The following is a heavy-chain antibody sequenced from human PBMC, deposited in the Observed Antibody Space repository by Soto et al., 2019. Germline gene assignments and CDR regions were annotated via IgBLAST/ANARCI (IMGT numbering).Heavy chain of an antibody. CDR1: GGTFSSYA. CDR2: IIPIFGTA. J-gene: IGHJ6*02. D-gene: IGHD3-10*01. Sequence: QAQLVQSGAEVKKPGSSVKVSCKASGGTFSSYAISWVRQAPGQGLEWMGGIIPIFGTANYAQKFQGRVTITADESTSTAYMELSSLRSEDTAVYYCARVVSGSTEVYYYGMDVWGQGTTVTVSS. V-gene: IGHV1-69*01. CDR3: ARVVSGSTEVYYYGMDV.